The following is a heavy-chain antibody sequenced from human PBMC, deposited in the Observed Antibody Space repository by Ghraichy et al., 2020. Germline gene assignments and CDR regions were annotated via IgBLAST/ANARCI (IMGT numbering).Heavy chain of an antibody. CDR3: AKKGVSQQLVRNWFDP. D-gene: IGHD6-6*01. J-gene: IGHJ5*02. CDR1: GFTFSSYA. Sequence: GGSLRLSCAASGFTFSSYAMSWVRQAPGKGLEWVSAISGSGGSTYYADSVKGRFTISRDNSKNTLYLQMNSLRAEDTAVYYCAKKGVSQQLVRNWFDPWGQGTLVTVSS. CDR2: ISGSGGST. V-gene: IGHV3-23*01.